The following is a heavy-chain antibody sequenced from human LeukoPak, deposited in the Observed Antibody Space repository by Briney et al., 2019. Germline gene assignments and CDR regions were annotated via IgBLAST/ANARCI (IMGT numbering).Heavy chain of an antibody. D-gene: IGHD3-3*01. V-gene: IGHV4-59*01. CDR1: GGSMSSDY. J-gene: IGHJ4*02. CDR2: IYYSGST. Sequence: SETLSLTCTVSGGSMSSDYWSWIRQPPGKGLEWIGYIYYSGSTNYNPSLNSRVTISVDTSKNQFSPKLRSATAADTAVYYCARVLYFDFWTGYYFDYWGQGTLVTVSS. CDR3: ARVLYFDFWTGYYFDY.